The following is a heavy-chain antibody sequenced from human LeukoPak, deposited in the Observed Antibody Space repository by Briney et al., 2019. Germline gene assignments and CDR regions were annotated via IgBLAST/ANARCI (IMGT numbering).Heavy chain of an antibody. CDR2: IYYSGST. CDR3: ARDPSGAAGTGY. J-gene: IGHJ4*02. CDR1: GGSISSSSYY. V-gene: IGHV4-39*07. Sequence: SETLSLTCTVSGGSISSSSYYWGWIRQPPGKGLEWIGSIYYSGSTYYNPSLKSRVTISVDTSKNQVSLKLSSVTAADTAVYYCARDPSGAAGTGYWGQGTLVTVSS. D-gene: IGHD6-13*01.